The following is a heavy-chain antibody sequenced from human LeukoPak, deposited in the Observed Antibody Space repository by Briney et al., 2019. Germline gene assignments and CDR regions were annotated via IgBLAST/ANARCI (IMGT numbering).Heavy chain of an antibody. V-gene: IGHV3-30-3*01. D-gene: IGHD3-9*01. CDR3: ARNDILTGYYRYYGMDV. CDR2: ISYDGSNK. Sequence: GGSLRLSCAASGFTFSSYAMHWVRQAPGKGLEWVAVISYDGSNKYYADSVKGRFTISRDNSKNTLYLQMNSLRAEDTAVYYCARNDILTGYYRYYGMDVWGQGTTVTVSS. J-gene: IGHJ6*02. CDR1: GFTFSSYA.